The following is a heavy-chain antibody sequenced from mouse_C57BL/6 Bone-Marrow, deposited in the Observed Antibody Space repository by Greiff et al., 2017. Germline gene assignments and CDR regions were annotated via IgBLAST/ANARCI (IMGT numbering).Heavy chain of an antibody. CDR1: GFTFSSYA. Sequence: VKLVESGGGLVKPGGSLKLSCAASGFTFSSYAMSWVRQTPEKRLEWVATISDGGSYTYYPDNVKGRFTISRDNAKNNLYLQMSHLKSEDTAMYYCARDRGFYYAMDYWGQGTSVTVSS. J-gene: IGHJ4*01. V-gene: IGHV5-4*01. CDR2: ISDGGSYT. CDR3: ARDRGFYYAMDY.